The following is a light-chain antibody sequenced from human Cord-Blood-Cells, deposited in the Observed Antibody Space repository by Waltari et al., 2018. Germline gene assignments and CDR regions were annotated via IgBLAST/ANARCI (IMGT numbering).Light chain of an antibody. Sequence: QSAMTQPAPVSGSPGQSITISCTATNTDVGGSNYFSGYQQHPGKAPKLMIYEVSNRPSGVSNRFSGSKSGNTASLTISGLQAEDEADYYCSSYTSSSTLVFGTGTKVTVL. J-gene: IGLJ1*01. CDR1: NTDVGGSNY. CDR2: EVS. V-gene: IGLV2-14*01. CDR3: SSYTSSSTLV.